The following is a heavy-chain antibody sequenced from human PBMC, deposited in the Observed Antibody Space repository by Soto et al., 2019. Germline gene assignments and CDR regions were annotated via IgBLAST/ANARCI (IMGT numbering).Heavy chain of an antibody. Sequence: SVKVSCKASGGTFSSYAISWVRQARGQRLEWIGWIVVGSGNTNYAQKFQGQVTISADKSISTAYLQWSSLKASDTAMYYCARQYYYDSSGYYYFGYWGQGTLVTVSS. CDR1: GGTFSSYA. J-gene: IGHJ4*02. CDR2: IVVGSGNT. V-gene: IGHV1-58*02. CDR3: ARQYYYDSSGYYYFGY. D-gene: IGHD3-22*01.